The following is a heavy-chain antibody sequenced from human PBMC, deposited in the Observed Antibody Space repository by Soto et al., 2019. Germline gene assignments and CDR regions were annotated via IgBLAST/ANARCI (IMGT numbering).Heavy chain of an antibody. CDR1: GGTFSSYA. V-gene: IGHV1-69*13. CDR3: ARQPAAIRGYFGY. D-gene: IGHD2-2*02. Sequence: SVKVSCKASGGTFSSYAISWVRQAPGQGLEWMGGIIPIFGTANYAQKFQGRVTITADESTSTAYMELSSLRSEDTAVYYCARQPAAIRGYFGYWGQGTLVTVSS. CDR2: IIPIFGTA. J-gene: IGHJ4*02.